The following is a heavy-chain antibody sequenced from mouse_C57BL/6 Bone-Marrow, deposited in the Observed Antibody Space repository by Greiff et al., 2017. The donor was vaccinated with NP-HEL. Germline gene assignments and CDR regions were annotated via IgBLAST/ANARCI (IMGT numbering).Heavy chain of an antibody. V-gene: IGHV1-69*01. J-gene: IGHJ4*01. CDR1: GYTFTSYW. CDR2: IDPSDSYT. Sequence: QVQLQQPGAELVMPGASVKLSCKASGYTFTSYWMHWVKQRPGQGLEWIGEIDPSDSYTNYNQKFKGKSTLTVDKSSSTAYMQLSSLTSEDSAVYYCARLLVYAMDYWGQGTSVTVSS. CDR3: ARLLVYAMDY.